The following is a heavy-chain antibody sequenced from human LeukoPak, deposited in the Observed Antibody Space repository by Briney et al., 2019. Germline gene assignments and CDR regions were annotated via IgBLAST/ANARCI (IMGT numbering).Heavy chain of an antibody. J-gene: IGHJ4*02. D-gene: IGHD3-16*01. CDR2: RNQEGNEK. V-gene: IGHV3-7*01. CDR1: GFIFRKYW. CDR3: ARDGGNTFYTPTSSPGRY. Sequence: PGGSLRLSCTASGFIFRKYWMSLVRQVPGRGLEWVAHRNQEGNEKNYVDSVRGRFTISRDNADNSLYLQMNSLRLDDTAVYSCARDGGNTFYTPTSSPGRYWGQGTLVTVST.